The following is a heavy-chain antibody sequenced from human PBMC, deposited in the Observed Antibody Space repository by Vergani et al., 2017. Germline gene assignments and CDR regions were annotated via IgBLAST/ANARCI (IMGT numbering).Heavy chain of an antibody. Sequence: QVQLVESGGGVVQPGRSLRLSCAASGFTFSSYAMHWVRQAPGKGLEWVAVISYDGSNKYYSDSVKGRFTISRDNSKNTLYLQMNSLRAEDTAVYYCARVNPPGWYFDLWGRGTLVTVSS. V-gene: IGHV3-30-3*01. J-gene: IGHJ2*01. CDR3: ARVNPPGWYFDL. CDR2: ISYDGSNK. CDR1: GFTFSSYA.